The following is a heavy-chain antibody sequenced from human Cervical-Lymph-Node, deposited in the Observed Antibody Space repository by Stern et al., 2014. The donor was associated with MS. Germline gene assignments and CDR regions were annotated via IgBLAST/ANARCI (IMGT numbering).Heavy chain of an antibody. D-gene: IGHD3-10*01. J-gene: IGHJ4*02. CDR3: ASPRAGYGSGSYSFYY. CDR2: IIPIFGTA. V-gene: IGHV1-69*01. CDR1: GGTFSSYA. Sequence: DQLVESGAEVKKPGSSVKVSCKASGGTFSSYAISWGRQAPGQGLEWMGGIIPIFGTANYAQKFQGRVTITADESTSTAYMELSSLRSEDTAVYYCASPRAGYGSGSYSFYYWGQGTLVTVSS.